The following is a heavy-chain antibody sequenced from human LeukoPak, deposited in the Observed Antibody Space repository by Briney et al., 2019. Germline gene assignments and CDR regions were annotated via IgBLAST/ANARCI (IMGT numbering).Heavy chain of an antibody. CDR2: INPSGGST. V-gene: IGHV1-46*01. CDR3: ARTGTTPKGSHYYFDY. J-gene: IGHJ4*02. CDR1: GYTFTSYY. Sequence: PMASVKVSCKASGYTFTSYYMHWVRQAPGQGLEWMGIINPSGGSTSYAQKFQGRVTMTRDMSTNTVYMELSSLRSEDTAVYYCARTGTTPKGSHYYFDYWGQGTLVTVSS. D-gene: IGHD1-7*01.